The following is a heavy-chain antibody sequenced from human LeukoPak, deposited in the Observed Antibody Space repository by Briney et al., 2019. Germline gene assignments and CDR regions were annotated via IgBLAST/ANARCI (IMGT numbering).Heavy chain of an antibody. Sequence: GGSLRLSCAASGFTFSSYSMNWARQAPGKGLEWVSSISSSSSQIYYADSVKGRFTISRDNSKNTIYLQMNSLRAEDTAVYYCAKDPMIVVLTFDYWGQGTLVTVSS. CDR3: AKDPMIVVLTFDY. CDR2: ISSSSSQI. CDR1: GFTFSSYS. D-gene: IGHD3-22*01. J-gene: IGHJ4*02. V-gene: IGHV3-21*04.